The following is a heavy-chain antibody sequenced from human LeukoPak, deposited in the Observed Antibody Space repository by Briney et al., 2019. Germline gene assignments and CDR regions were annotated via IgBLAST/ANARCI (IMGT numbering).Heavy chain of an antibody. CDR2: IRYDGSDK. D-gene: IGHD3-10*01. Sequence: LPGGSLRLSCAASGFTFSSYGMHWVRQAPGKGLEWVAFIRYDGSDKDYSDSVKGRFTISRDNSKHTLYLQMNSLRPEDTAVYYCARVLLWFGEGMHWSSQHFDYWGQGTLVTVSS. J-gene: IGHJ4*02. CDR1: GFTFSSYG. V-gene: IGHV3-30*02. CDR3: ARVLLWFGEGMHWSSQHFDY.